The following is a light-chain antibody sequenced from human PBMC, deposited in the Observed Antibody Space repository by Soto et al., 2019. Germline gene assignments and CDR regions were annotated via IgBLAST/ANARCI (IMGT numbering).Light chain of an antibody. CDR1: SSDVGGYNY. J-gene: IGLJ1*01. V-gene: IGLV2-11*01. CDR2: DVS. Sequence: QSVLTQPRSVSGSPGQSITISCTGTSSDVGGYNYVSWYRQHPGKAPKLMIYDVSKRPSGVPDRFSGSKSGNTASLIISGLQAEDEADYYCCSYAGSYTHYVFGTGTKLTVL. CDR3: CSYAGSYTHYV.